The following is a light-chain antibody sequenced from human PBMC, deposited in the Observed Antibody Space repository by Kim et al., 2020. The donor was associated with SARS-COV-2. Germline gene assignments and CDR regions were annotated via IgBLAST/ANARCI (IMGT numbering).Light chain of an antibody. CDR1: QSVSSN. V-gene: IGKV3-15*01. J-gene: IGKJ1*01. CDR2: GAS. CDR3: QQYNNLVA. Sequence: EIVMTQSPATLSVSPGERATLSCRASQSVSSNLGWYQQKPGQAPRLLIYGASTRATGIPARFSGSGSGTEFTLTISSLQSEDFAVYYCQQYNNLVAFGQGTRVDIK.